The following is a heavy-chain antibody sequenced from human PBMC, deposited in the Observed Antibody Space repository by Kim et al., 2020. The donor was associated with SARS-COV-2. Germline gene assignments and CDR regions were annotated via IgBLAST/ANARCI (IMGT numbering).Heavy chain of an antibody. CDR2: K. Sequence: KYYADSVKGRFTISRDNSKNTLYLQMDSLRAEDTAVYYCARDLGSGSYSPWGQGTMVTVSS. D-gene: IGHD3-10*01. CDR3: ARDLGSGSYSP. J-gene: IGHJ3*01. V-gene: IGHV3-33*01.